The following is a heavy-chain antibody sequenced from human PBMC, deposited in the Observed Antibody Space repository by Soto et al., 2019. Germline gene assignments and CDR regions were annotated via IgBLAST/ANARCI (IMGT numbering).Heavy chain of an antibody. Sequence: QLQLQESGPGLVKPSETLSLTCNVSGGSISSSTYHWGWIRQPPGKGLEWIGTMYYSGSTYYNPSLKSRATISINTSNNQCSLKLSSVTAADTAVYYCASTIFPPSNWFDPWGQGTLVTVSS. J-gene: IGHJ5*02. CDR3: ASTIFPPSNWFDP. D-gene: IGHD3-3*01. V-gene: IGHV4-39*01. CDR1: GGSISSSTYH. CDR2: MYYSGST.